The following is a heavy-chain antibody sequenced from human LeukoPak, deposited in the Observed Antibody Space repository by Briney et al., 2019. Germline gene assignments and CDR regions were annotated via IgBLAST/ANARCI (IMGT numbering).Heavy chain of an antibody. V-gene: IGHV3-21*01. J-gene: IGHJ2*01. CDR1: GFTFSSYA. CDR2: IGRSSSYI. Sequence: GGSLRLSCAASGFTFSSYAMSRVRQAPGKGLEWVSTIGRSSSYIFYADSVEGRFTVSRDNAKNSLYLQMNSLRVDDTAVYYCARVSRKDWYFDLWGRGTLVTVSS. CDR3: ARVSRKDWYFDL. D-gene: IGHD1-14*01.